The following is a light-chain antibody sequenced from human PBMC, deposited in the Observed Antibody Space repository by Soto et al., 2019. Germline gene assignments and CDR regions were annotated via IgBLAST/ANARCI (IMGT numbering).Light chain of an antibody. CDR3: SSYTNSNNFEV. V-gene: IGLV2-8*01. Sequence: LTQPPSASGSPGQSVTISCTGTSSDVGGYNYVSWYQQHPGKAPKLMIYAVSKRPSGVPDRFSGSKSGNTASLTVSGLQAEDEADYYCSSYTNSNNFEVFGSGTKVNVL. CDR1: SSDVGGYNY. J-gene: IGLJ1*01. CDR2: AVS.